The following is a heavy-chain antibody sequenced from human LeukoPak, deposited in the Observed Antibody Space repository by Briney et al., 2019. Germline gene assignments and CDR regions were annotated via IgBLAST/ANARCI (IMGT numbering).Heavy chain of an antibody. V-gene: IGHV3-7*01. Sequence: PGGSLRLSCAASGFTLSSYWMSWVRQAPGKGLEWVADINLDGSEKYYVDSVKGRFTISRDNAKNSLNLHMNSLRAEDTAVYYCAREGTRGFFDSWGQGTLVTVSS. D-gene: IGHD1/OR15-1a*01. CDR1: GFTLSSYW. J-gene: IGHJ4*02. CDR3: AREGTRGFFDS. CDR2: INLDGSEK.